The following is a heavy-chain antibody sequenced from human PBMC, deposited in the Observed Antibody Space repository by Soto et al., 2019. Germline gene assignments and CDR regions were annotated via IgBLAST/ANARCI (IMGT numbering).Heavy chain of an antibody. J-gene: IGHJ6*02. Sequence: SETLSLTCAVYGGSVNGYYWNWIRQPPGKGLEWIGEINHTGGTHYNPSLKSRVTISVDTSKNQFSLKLSSVTAADTAVYYCARDRKRITIFGVVTPYYYYGMDVWGQGTTVTVSS. V-gene: IGHV4-34*01. CDR3: ARDRKRITIFGVVTPYYYYGMDV. D-gene: IGHD3-3*01. CDR2: INHTGGT. CDR1: GGSVNGYY.